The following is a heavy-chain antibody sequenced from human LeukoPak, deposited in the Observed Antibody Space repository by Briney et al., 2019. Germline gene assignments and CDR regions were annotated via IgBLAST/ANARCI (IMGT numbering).Heavy chain of an antibody. J-gene: IGHJ4*02. Sequence: PGGSLRLSCSASGFTFSSYSMNWVRQAPGKGLEWVSSISSSSSYIYYADSVKGRFTISRDNAKNSLYLQMNSLRAEDTAVYYCAGEEETSVVVPAANYYWGQGTLVTVSS. CDR3: AGEEETSVVVPAANYY. CDR1: GFTFSSYS. D-gene: IGHD2-2*01. CDR2: ISSSSSYI. V-gene: IGHV3-21*01.